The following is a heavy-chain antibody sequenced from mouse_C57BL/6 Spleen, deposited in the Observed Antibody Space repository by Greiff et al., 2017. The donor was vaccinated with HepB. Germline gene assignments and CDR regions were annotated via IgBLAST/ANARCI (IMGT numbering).Heavy chain of an antibody. CDR3: ARRYGSSYRYFDV. D-gene: IGHD1-1*01. V-gene: IGHV1-72*01. Sequence: QVQLKQPGAELVKPGASVKLSCKASGYTFTSYWMHWVKQRPGRGLEWIGRIDTNSGGTKYNEKFKSKATLTVDKPSSTAYMQLSSLTSEDSAVYYCARRYGSSYRYFDVWGTGTTVTVSS. J-gene: IGHJ1*03. CDR2: IDTNSGGT. CDR1: GYTFTSYW.